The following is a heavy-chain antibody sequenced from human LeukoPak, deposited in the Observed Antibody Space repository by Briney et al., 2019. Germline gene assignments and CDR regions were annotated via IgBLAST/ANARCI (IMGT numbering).Heavy chain of an antibody. Sequence: GGSLRLSCAASGFTFSSYAMSWVRQAPGKGLEWVSAISGSGGSTYYADSVKGRFTISRDNSKNTLYLQMNSLRAEDTAVYYCASSAELGIHRSDYYYYMDVWGKGTTVTISS. D-gene: IGHD7-27*01. CDR3: ASSAELGIHRSDYYYYMDV. V-gene: IGHV3-23*01. J-gene: IGHJ6*03. CDR2: ISGSGGST. CDR1: GFTFSSYA.